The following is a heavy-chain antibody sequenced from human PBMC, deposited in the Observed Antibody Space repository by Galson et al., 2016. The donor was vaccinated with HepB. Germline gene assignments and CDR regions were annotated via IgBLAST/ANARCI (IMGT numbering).Heavy chain of an antibody. CDR1: GFPFTTSA. D-gene: IGHD5-18*01. Sequence: SLRLSCAASGFPFTTSALHWVRQAPGKGLQWVSFISGSGTTTFYTDSVMGRFTISRDNSKNMLYLQMDSLRAEDTAVYSCAKPRRYNHDALHIWGQGTMVTVSS. CDR2: ISGSGTTT. CDR3: AKPRRYNHDALHI. V-gene: IGHV3-23*01. J-gene: IGHJ3*02.